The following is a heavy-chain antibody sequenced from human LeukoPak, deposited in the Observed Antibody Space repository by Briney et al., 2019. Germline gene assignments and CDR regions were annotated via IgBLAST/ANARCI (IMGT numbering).Heavy chain of an antibody. V-gene: IGHV1-46*01. D-gene: IGHD6-13*01. CDR1: GYTFTSYY. Sequence: ASVKVSCKASGYTFTSYYMHWVRQAPGQGLEWMGIINPSGGSTSYAQKFQGRVTMTRDTSTSTVYMELSSLRSEVTAVYYCARDYRPYSSRATFDIWGQGTMVTVSS. CDR3: ARDYRPYSSRATFDI. J-gene: IGHJ3*02. CDR2: INPSGGST.